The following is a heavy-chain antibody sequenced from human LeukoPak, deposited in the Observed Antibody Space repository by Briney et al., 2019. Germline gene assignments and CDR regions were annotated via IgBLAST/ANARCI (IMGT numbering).Heavy chain of an antibody. V-gene: IGHV3-7*01. J-gene: IGHJ4*02. D-gene: IGHD2-2*01. CDR2: IKQDGSEK. Sequence: PGGSLRLSCAASGFTFSNYWMSWVRQAPGKGLEWVANIKQDGSEKYYVDSVKGRFTISRDNAKNSLDLQVNSLRAEDTAVYYCARSSSYIDYWGQGTLVTVSS. CDR1: GFTFSNYW. CDR3: ARSSSYIDY.